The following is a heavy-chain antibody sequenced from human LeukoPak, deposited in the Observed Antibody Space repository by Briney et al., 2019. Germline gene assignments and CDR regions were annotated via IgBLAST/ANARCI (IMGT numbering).Heavy chain of an antibody. D-gene: IGHD5-12*01. Sequence: PGGSLRLSCAGSGFTFSAYDLSWVRQAQGQGLEWVAAISRSGSTPYYTASVKGRFTISRDNSKNTLFLQMDSLRAGDTAVYYCATVRGYDSRDLDYWGQGTLVTVSS. CDR3: ATVRGYDSRDLDY. J-gene: IGHJ4*02. CDR2: ISRSGSTP. CDR1: GFTFSAYD. V-gene: IGHV3-23*01.